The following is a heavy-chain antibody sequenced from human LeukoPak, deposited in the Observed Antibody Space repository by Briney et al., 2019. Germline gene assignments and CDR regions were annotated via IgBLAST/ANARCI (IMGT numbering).Heavy chain of an antibody. V-gene: IGHV3-15*04. D-gene: IGHD2-21*02. CDR2: IESKAVGGAT. Sequence: GGSLRLSCAASGFSVTNAWMHWVRQAPDKGLEWVGRIESKAVGGATHYAAPVKGRFTISRDDSKNTLYLEVNSLKIEDTAVYYCTTDRVVTGTAFDYWGQGTLVTVSS. CDR1: GFSVTNAW. CDR3: TTDRVVTGTAFDY. J-gene: IGHJ4*02.